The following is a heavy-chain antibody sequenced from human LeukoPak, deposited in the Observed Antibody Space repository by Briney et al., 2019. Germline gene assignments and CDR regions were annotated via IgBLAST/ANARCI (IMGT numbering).Heavy chain of an antibody. CDR1: GFTFSNYA. CDR3: ASGLYGGLFDN. D-gene: IGHD5-12*01. CDR2: ISTDSGST. J-gene: IGHJ4*02. V-gene: IGHV3-23*01. Sequence: GGSLRLSRVMSGFTFSNYAMNWVRQAPGKGLEWISDISTDSGSTYHIESVRGRFTISRDNSKSTLYPQMNSLRADDTAVYYCASGLYGGLFDNWGQGTLVTVSS.